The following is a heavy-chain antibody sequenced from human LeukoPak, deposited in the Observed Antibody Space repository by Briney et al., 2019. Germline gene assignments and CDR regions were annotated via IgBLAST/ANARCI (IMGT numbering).Heavy chain of an antibody. CDR3: ASVGEGRYFDWPLDY. CDR2: IYPGDSDT. J-gene: IGHJ4*02. CDR1: GYSFTSYW. Sequence: GESLKISRKGSGYSFTSYWIGWVRQMPGKGLEWMGIIYPGDSDTRYSPSFQGQVTISADKSISTAYLQWSSLKASDTAMYYCASVGEGRYFDWPLDYWGQGTLVTVSS. V-gene: IGHV5-51*01. D-gene: IGHD3-9*01.